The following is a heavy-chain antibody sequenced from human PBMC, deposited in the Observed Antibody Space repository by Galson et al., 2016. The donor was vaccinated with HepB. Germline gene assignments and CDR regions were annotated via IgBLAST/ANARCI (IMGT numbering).Heavy chain of an antibody. J-gene: IGHJ5*02. D-gene: IGHD3-22*01. CDR2: IRSQFFGATK. V-gene: IGHV3-49*03. Sequence: SLRLSCAGSGFNFGDSPISWFRQRPGKGLEWVGFIRSQFFGATKQYAASVKGRFTISRDDARAIVYLDMTGLKTEDAGIYFCARNHYDSSVPTSWGQGTPVAVSS. CDR1: GFNFGDSP. CDR3: ARNHYDSSVPTS.